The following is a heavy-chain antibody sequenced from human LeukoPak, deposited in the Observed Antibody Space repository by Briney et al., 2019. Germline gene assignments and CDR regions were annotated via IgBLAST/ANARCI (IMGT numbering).Heavy chain of an antibody. Sequence: ASVKVSCKASGYTFTGYYMHWVRQAPGQGVEWMGWINPNSGGTNYAQKFQGTVTMTRDTSISTAYMELSRLRSDDTAVYYCAGGLRWSDAFDIWGQGTMVTVSS. J-gene: IGHJ3*02. CDR3: AGGLRWSDAFDI. CDR1: GYTFTGYY. D-gene: IGHD4-23*01. CDR2: INPNSGGT. V-gene: IGHV1-2*02.